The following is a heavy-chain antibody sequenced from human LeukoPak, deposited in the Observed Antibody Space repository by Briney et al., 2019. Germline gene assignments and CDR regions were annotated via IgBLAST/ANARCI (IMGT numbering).Heavy chain of an antibody. CDR3: ARVLPYGSGSYYNEYYFDY. Sequence: PGGSLRLSCAASGFTFSSYAMHWVRQAPGKGLEWVAVISYDGSNKYYADSVKGRFTISRDNSKNTLYLQMNSLRAEDTAVYYCARVLPYGSGSYYNEYYFDYWGQGTLVTVSS. V-gene: IGHV3-30*04. J-gene: IGHJ4*02. CDR1: GFTFSSYA. CDR2: ISYDGSNK. D-gene: IGHD3-10*01.